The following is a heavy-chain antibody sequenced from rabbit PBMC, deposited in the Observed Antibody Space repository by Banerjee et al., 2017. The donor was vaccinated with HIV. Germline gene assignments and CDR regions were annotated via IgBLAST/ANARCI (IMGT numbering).Heavy chain of an antibody. Sequence: QSLEESGGDLVQPGASLTLTCTASGFSFSNSYWICWVRQAPGKGLEWIACIGAGSSGITYYANWAKGRFTISKTSSTTVTLQMTSLTAADTATYFCARDLAGVTGWNFNLWGQGTLVTVS. CDR2: IGAGSSGIT. V-gene: IGHV1S40*01. J-gene: IGHJ4*01. CDR1: GFSFSNSYW. CDR3: ARDLAGVTGWNFNL. D-gene: IGHD4-1*01.